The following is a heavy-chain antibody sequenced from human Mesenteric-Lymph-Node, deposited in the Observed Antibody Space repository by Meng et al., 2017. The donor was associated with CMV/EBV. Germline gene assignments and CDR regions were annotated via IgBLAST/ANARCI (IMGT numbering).Heavy chain of an antibody. Sequence: KVSGYTLIGLSRNWVRQTPEKGLEWMGGYDLEVGETVYAQKFQGRVTMTEDTVTDTAYMELSRLRSDDTAVYYCARDFGGATNVFDYWGQGTLVTVSS. J-gene: IGHJ4*02. V-gene: IGHV1-24*01. CDR1: GYTLIGLS. D-gene: IGHD1-26*01. CDR2: YDLEVGET. CDR3: ARDFGGATNVFDY.